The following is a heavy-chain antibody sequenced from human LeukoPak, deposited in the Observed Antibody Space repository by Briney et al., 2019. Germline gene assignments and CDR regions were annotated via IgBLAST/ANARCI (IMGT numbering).Heavy chain of an antibody. CDR1: GGSFSGYY. J-gene: IGHJ6*03. CDR3: ARRGATFLYYYMDV. Sequence: PSEILSLTCAVYGGSFSGYYWSWLRQPPGKGLEWIGEINHSGSTNYNPSLKSRVTISVDTSKNQFSLKLSSVTAADTAVYYCARRGATFLYYYMDVWGKGTTVTVSS. CDR2: INHSGST. D-gene: IGHD2/OR15-2a*01. V-gene: IGHV4-34*01.